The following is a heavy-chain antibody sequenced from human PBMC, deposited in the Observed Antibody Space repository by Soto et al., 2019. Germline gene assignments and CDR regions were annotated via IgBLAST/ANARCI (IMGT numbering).Heavy chain of an antibody. Sequence: PSETLSLTCTVSAGSISSYYWSWIRQPPGKGLEWIGYIYYSGSTNYTPSLKSRVTISVDTSKNQFSLKLSSVTAADTAVYYCARAPTPYDILTGYLHYYYYGMDVWGQGTTVTVSS. CDR3: ARAPTPYDILTGYLHYYYYGMDV. CDR2: IYYSGST. CDR1: AGSISSYY. J-gene: IGHJ6*02. D-gene: IGHD3-9*01. V-gene: IGHV4-59*01.